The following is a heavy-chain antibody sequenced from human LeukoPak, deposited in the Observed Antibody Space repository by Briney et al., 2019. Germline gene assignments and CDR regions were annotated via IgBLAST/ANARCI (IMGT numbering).Heavy chain of an antibody. J-gene: IGHJ4*02. CDR3: AKDGRVRIVPAASLDY. V-gene: IGHV3-23*01. CDR2: ISGSGGST. D-gene: IGHD2-2*01. CDR1: GFTFSSYA. Sequence: GGSLRLSCAASGFTFSSYAMSWVRQAPGKGLEWVSAISGSGGSTYYADSVKGRFTISRDNSKNTLYLQMNSLRAEDTAGYYCAKDGRVRIVPAASLDYWGQGTLVTVSS.